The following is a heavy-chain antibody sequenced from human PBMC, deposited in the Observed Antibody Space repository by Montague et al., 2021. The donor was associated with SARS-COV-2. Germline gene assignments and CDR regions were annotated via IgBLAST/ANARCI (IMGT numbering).Heavy chain of an antibody. CDR3: AVAPDCGGGSCNSYSYYGMDV. CDR1: GFTFNNYW. J-gene: IGHJ6*02. D-gene: IGHD2-15*01. Sequence: SLRLSCAASGFTFNNYWFHWVRQVPGKGLVWVSRIDRGGTNTNYADSVKGRFIISRDNAKNTLYLQMNSLRVEDTALYYCAVAPDCGGGSCNSYSYYGMDVWGQGTTVTVSS. CDR2: IDRGGTNT. V-gene: IGHV3-74*01.